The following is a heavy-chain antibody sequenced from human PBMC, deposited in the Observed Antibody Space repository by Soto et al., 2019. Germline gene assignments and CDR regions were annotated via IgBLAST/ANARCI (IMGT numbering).Heavy chain of an antibody. Sequence: SPSLSLTCAISGYSVSSNSAAWNWIRQSPSRGLEWLGRTYYRSKWYNDYAVSVKSRITINPDTSKNQFSLQLNSVTPEDTAVYYCARGLQYYYYGMDVWRQGTTVTVSS. CDR3: ARGLQYYYYGMDV. CDR1: GYSVSSNSAA. J-gene: IGHJ6*02. CDR2: TYYRSKWYN. V-gene: IGHV6-1*01. D-gene: IGHD4-4*01.